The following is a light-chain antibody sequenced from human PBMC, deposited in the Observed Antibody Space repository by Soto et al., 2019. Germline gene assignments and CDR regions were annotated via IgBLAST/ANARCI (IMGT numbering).Light chain of an antibody. CDR1: RSNIGTYP. CDR3: AAWDDSLRAVV. J-gene: IGLJ2*01. V-gene: IGLV1-44*01. CDR2: RNH. Sequence: QSVLTQSPSASATPGQRVTISCSGSRSNIGTYPVHWYQQLPGTAPTLLIFRNHQRPSGVPDRFSGSKSGTSASLAISGPQSEDEADYYCAAWDDSLRAVVFGGGPKLTVL.